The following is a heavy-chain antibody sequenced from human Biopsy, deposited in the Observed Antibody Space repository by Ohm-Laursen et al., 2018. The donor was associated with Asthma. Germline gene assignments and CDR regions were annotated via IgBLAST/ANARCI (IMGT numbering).Heavy chain of an antibody. CDR3: ARTYFDFLTGQVHDAFAM. V-gene: IGHV1-69*15. Sequence: SSVKVSCKASGDSFSNYAISWVRQAPGQGLEWMGRIIPIFGPTNYAQKFQGRVTISADDSTSTAYMELSSLSSEDTALYYCARTYFDFLTGQVHDAFAMWGQGTMVTVSS. CDR1: GDSFSNYA. D-gene: IGHD3-9*01. J-gene: IGHJ3*02. CDR2: IIPIFGPT.